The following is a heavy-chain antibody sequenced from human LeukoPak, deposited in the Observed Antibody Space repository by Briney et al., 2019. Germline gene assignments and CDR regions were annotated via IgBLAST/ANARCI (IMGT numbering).Heavy chain of an antibody. CDR2: IGGRGGST. V-gene: IGHV3-23*01. CDR3: GKEGGA. Sequence: GGSLRLSCAASGFTFSNYAMSWVRQAPGKGPEWVSAIGGRGGSTYYADSLGGRFTISRDNSKDMLYLQMNSLKVEDTATYYCGKEGGAWGQGTKVTVSS. D-gene: IGHD3-16*01. J-gene: IGHJ5*02. CDR1: GFTFSNYA.